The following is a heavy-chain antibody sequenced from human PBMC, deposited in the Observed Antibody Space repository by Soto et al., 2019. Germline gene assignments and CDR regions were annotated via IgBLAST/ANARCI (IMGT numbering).Heavy chain of an antibody. D-gene: IGHD3-10*01. Sequence: AVSMKLSCVASELLFTNSGMHWVRQAPGKGLEWVAVISYEGSKTHYAASVKGRFTISRDNSNNTLYLQMTSLRPEDTALYYCARGSYIETSGFSYWFFDLWGRGTLVTVSS. CDR1: ELLFTNSG. CDR3: ARGSYIETSGFSYWFFDL. CDR2: ISYEGSKT. V-gene: IGHV3-30*03. J-gene: IGHJ2*01.